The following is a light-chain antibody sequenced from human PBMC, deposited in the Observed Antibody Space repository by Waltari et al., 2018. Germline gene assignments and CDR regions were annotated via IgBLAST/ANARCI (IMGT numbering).Light chain of an antibody. J-gene: IGKJ1*01. CDR2: GAS. Sequence: EIVLTQSPGTLSLSPGERATLSCRASQSISRTLAWYQQKPGQAPRLLIYGASIRASGIPDKFSGTGSGTDFSLTINRLEPEDFAVYFCRHYVRLPATFGQGTKVEI. CDR3: RHYVRLPAT. V-gene: IGKV3-20*01. CDR1: QSISRT.